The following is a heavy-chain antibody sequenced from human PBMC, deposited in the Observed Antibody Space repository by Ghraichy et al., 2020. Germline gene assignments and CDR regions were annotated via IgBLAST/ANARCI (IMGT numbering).Heavy chain of an antibody. CDR3: ARASMIFGWPYYYYGMDV. D-gene: IGHD3/OR15-3a*01. J-gene: IGHJ6*02. Sequence: SQTLSLTCTVSGGSISSYYWSWIRQPAGKGLEWIGRIYTSGSTNYNPSLKSRVTMSVDTSKNQFSLKLSSVTAADTAVYYCARASMIFGWPYYYYGMDVWGQGTTVTVSS. V-gene: IGHV4-4*07. CDR1: GGSISSYY. CDR2: IYTSGST.